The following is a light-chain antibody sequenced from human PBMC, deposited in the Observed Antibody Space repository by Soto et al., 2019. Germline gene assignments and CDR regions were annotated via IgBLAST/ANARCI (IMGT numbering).Light chain of an antibody. CDR3: RQYVSYPVT. CDR1: QSISSS. Sequence: EIQMTQSPSTLSVSVGDIVTITCRASQSISSSLAWYQQKPGKAPNLLIYKASSLESGVPSRFSGSGSGTEFTLTISSLQPDDFATYYCRQYVSYPVTFGGGTKVEMK. CDR2: KAS. J-gene: IGKJ4*01. V-gene: IGKV1-5*03.